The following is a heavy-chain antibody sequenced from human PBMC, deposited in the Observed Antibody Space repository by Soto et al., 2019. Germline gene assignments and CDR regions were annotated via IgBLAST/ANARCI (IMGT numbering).Heavy chain of an antibody. CDR3: VKGRGIGGWYAYDFDY. CDR1: GFSFSTYG. D-gene: IGHD6-19*01. J-gene: IGHJ4*02. Sequence: PGGSLRLSCVASGFSFSTYGMSWVRQAPGKGLEWVSGSGSGWSIYYADSVKGRFTISRDNSKSTLYLQMSSLKVEDTAIYYSVKGRGIGGWYAYDFDYWGQGTLVTVSS. CDR2: SGSGWSI. V-gene: IGHV3-23*01.